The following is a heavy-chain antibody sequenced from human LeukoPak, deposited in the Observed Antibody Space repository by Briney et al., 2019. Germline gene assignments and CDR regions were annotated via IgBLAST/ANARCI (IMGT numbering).Heavy chain of an antibody. Sequence: SVKVSCKASGGTFSSYAISWVRQAPGHGLEWMGGIIPIFGTAKYAQKFQGRVTITADESTSTAYMELSSLRSEDTAVYFCARGSRGGIAAPIYYWGQGTLVTVSS. CDR2: IIPIFGTA. V-gene: IGHV1-69*13. D-gene: IGHD6-13*01. J-gene: IGHJ4*02. CDR3: ARGSRGGIAAPIYY. CDR1: GGTFSSYA.